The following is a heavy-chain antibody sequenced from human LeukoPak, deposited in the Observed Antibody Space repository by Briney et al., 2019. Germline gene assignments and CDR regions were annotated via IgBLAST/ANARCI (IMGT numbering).Heavy chain of an antibody. CDR1: GFSFDAYA. V-gene: IGHV3-9*01. CDR3: AQDVAGGNFLHYFHY. CDR2: ISWTGGSI. J-gene: IGHJ4*02. D-gene: IGHD4-23*01. Sequence: GRSLRLSCAASGFSFDAYAMHCVRQVPGKVLDWVSGISWTGGSIAYADAVKGRFTISRDNAKNSLFLQMNSLRAEDTALYYCAQDVAGGNFLHYFHYWGQGTLVTVSS.